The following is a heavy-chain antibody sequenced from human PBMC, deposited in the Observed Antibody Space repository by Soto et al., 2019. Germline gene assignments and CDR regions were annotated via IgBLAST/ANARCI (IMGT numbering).Heavy chain of an antibody. J-gene: IGHJ4*02. CDR2: ISSNGGNT. CDR3: ARALYSSDWLPFDY. CDR1: GFTFSSYA. V-gene: IGHV3-64*01. D-gene: IGHD6-19*01. Sequence: GSLRLSCAASGFTFSSYAIHWVRQAPGKGLEFVSAISSNGGNTYYANSVKGRFTISRDNSKNTLYLQMGSLRAEDMAVYYCARALYSSDWLPFDYWGQGP.